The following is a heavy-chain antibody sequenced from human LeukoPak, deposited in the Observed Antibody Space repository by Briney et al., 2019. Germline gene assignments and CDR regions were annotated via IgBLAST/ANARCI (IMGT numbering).Heavy chain of an antibody. D-gene: IGHD3-22*01. Sequence: SVKVSCKASGGTFSSYAISWVRQAPGQGLEWMGGIIPIFGTANYAQKFQGRVTITADESTSTAYMELSSLRSEDTAVYYCARMRTRYYYDSSGPISPPYYFDYWGQGTLVTVSS. J-gene: IGHJ4*02. CDR2: IIPIFGTA. V-gene: IGHV1-69*13. CDR3: ARMRTRYYYDSSGPISPPYYFDY. CDR1: GGTFSSYA.